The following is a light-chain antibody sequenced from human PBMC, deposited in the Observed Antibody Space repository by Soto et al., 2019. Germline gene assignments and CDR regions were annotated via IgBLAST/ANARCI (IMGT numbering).Light chain of an antibody. CDR1: SGDVGYYNY. J-gene: IGLJ1*01. V-gene: IGLV2-11*01. Sequence: QLVLTQPRSVSGSPGQSVTISCTGTSGDVGYYNYVSWYQQHPGKAPKVMIYDVSERPSGVPDRFSGSKSGNTASLTISGLQAEDEADYYCCSYAGSPRYVFGTGTKLTVL. CDR2: DVS. CDR3: CSYAGSPRYV.